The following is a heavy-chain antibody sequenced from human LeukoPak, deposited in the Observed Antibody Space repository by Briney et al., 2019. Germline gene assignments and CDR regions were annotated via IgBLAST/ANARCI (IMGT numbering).Heavy chain of an antibody. CDR3: ARANGYCSGAICYAWYLDY. D-gene: IGHD2-15*01. Sequence: GASVKVSCKASGYTFIAYYIHWVRQAPGQGLEWIGCINPNNGGTNYAQNFQGRVTMSRDTSISTAYMELSSLSSDDTAVYYCARANGYCSGAICYAWYLDYWGQGTLVTVSS. CDR1: GYTFIAYY. CDR2: INPNNGGT. V-gene: IGHV1-2*02. J-gene: IGHJ4*02.